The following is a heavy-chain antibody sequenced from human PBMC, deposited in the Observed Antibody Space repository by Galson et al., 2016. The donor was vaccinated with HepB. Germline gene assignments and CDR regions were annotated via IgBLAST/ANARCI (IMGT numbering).Heavy chain of an antibody. D-gene: IGHD5-18*01. V-gene: IGHV3-33*01. CDR1: GFSLNSYV. Sequence: SLRLSCAASGFSLNSYVMHWVRQAPGKGLEWAAVVWYDGSKKYYADSAKGRFTISRDISKNTLYLQMNNLRVEDTAVYYCARDEGEYSLFDSWGQGTQVTVPS. J-gene: IGHJ4*02. CDR2: VWYDGSKK. CDR3: ARDEGEYSLFDS.